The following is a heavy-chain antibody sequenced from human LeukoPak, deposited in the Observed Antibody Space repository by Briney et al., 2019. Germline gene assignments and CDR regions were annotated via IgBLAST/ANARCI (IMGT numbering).Heavy chain of an antibody. CDR2: ISTSNGDT. CDR3: AREGLGELTLDY. D-gene: IGHD3-16*01. CDR1: GYTFSTYG. V-gene: IGHV1-18*01. Sequence: ASVKVSCKASGYTFSTYGISWVRQAPGQGLEWMGWISTSNGDTRYAQKLQGRVTMTTDTSTSTAYMELRNLRSDDTAVYYCAREGLGELTLDYWGQGTLVTVSS. J-gene: IGHJ4*02.